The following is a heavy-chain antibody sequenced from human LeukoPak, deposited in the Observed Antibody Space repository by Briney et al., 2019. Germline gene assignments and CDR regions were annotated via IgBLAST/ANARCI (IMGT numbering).Heavy chain of an antibody. CDR2: ISYDGSNK. CDR3: ADIVGATDY. Sequence: GGSLRLSCAASGFTFSSYGMHWVRQAPGKGLEWVAVISYDGSNKYYADSVKGRFTISRDNSKNTLYLQMNSLRAEDTAVYYCADIVGATDYWGQGTLVTVSS. V-gene: IGHV3-30*03. D-gene: IGHD1-26*01. CDR1: GFTFSSYG. J-gene: IGHJ4*02.